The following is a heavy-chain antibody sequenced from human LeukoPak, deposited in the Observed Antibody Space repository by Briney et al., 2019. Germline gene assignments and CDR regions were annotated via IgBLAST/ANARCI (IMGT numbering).Heavy chain of an antibody. D-gene: IGHD2-15*01. CDR3: TTDRWYSADH. Sequence: GGSLRLSCTVSGFIFSDSWMAWIRQAPGKGLEWVAIIEKNGSGKNYVDSVKGRFIISRDNAKNPLFLQMDSLKVEDTAIYYCTTDRWYSADHWGQGTLVTVSS. CDR2: IEKNGSGK. V-gene: IGHV3-7*03. J-gene: IGHJ5*02. CDR1: GFIFSDSW.